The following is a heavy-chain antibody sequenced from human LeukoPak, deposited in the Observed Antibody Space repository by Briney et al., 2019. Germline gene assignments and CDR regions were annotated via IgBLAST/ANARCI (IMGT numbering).Heavy chain of an antibody. Sequence: ASVKVSCKASGGTFSSYAISWVRQAPGQGLEWMGWINPDSGGTNYAQKFQGRVTMTRDTSISTAYMELSRLRSDDTAVYYCARVALMVRGVSYWFDPWGQGTLVTVSS. J-gene: IGHJ5*02. D-gene: IGHD3-10*01. CDR2: INPDSGGT. CDR1: GGTFSSYA. CDR3: ARVALMVRGVSYWFDP. V-gene: IGHV1-2*02.